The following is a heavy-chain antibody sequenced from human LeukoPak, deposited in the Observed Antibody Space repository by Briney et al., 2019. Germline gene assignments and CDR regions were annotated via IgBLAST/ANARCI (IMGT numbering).Heavy chain of an antibody. J-gene: IGHJ5*02. CDR2: IRSKANSYAT. CDR3: TRPPKGGFDP. CDR1: GFTFSGSA. V-gene: IGHV3-73*01. Sequence: GGSLKLSCAASGFTFSGSAMHWVRQASGKGLEWVGRIRSKANSYATAYAASVKGRFTISRDDSKSTAYLQMNSLKTEDTAVYYCTRPPKGGFDPWGQGTLVTVSS.